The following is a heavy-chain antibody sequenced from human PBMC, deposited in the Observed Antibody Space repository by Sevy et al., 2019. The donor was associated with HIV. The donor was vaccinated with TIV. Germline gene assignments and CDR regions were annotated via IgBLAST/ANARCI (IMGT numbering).Heavy chain of an antibody. Sequence: GGSLRLSCAASGFTVSSNYMSWVRQAPGKGLEWVSVIYSGGSTYYADSVKGRFTISRDNSKNTLYLQMNSLRAEDTAGYYCARDPLMITFGGVIVPYGMAVWAQGTRSPSP. CDR3: ARDPLMITFGGVIVPYGMAV. CDR2: IYSGGST. J-gene: IGHJ6*02. D-gene: IGHD3-16*02. CDR1: GFTVSSNY. V-gene: IGHV3-53*01.